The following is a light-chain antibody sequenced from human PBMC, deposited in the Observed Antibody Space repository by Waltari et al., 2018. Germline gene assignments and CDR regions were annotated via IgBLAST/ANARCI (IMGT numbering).Light chain of an antibody. CDR3: CSYAGSTASIL. CDR2: EDT. CDR1: SSDVGSHNL. V-gene: IGLV2-23*01. Sequence: QSALTQPASVSGSPGQSITISCTGTSSDVGSHNLVSWYQHHPGKAPKLMIYEDTKRPSGVSNGFSSSKSGNTASLTSSGLQAADEADYYCCSYAGSTASILLGGGTKLTVL. J-gene: IGLJ2*01.